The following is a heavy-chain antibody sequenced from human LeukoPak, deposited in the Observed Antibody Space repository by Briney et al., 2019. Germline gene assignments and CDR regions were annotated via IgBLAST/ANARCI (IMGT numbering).Heavy chain of an antibody. Sequence: ASVKVSCKASGYTFSSYGISWVRQAPGQGLKWMGWINPYNGNTDYAQMFQGKVTMTTDTSTSTAYMELRSLTSDDTAVYYCARGWAGTAMGDFWGQGTLLTVSS. CDR1: GYTFSSYG. J-gene: IGHJ4*02. CDR3: ARGWAGTAMGDF. D-gene: IGHD5-18*01. V-gene: IGHV1-18*01. CDR2: INPYNGNT.